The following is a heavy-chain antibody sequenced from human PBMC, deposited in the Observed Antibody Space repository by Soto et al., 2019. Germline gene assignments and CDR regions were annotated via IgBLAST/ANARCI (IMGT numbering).Heavy chain of an antibody. CDR1: GFTFSNYW. CDR3: ARDPAPAGWFDY. Sequence: GGSLRLSCAASGFTFSNYWMSWVRQAPGKGLEWVANIKQDGSEKYYVDSVKGRFTIPRDNAKNSLYLQMNSLRAEDTAVYYCARDPAPAGWFDYWGQGALVTVSS. J-gene: IGHJ5*01. CDR2: IKQDGSEK. V-gene: IGHV3-7*01. D-gene: IGHD1-1*01.